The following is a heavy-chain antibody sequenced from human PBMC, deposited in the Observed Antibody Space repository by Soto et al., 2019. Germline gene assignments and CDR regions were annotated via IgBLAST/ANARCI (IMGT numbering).Heavy chain of an antibody. CDR1: GGSISSGDYY. J-gene: IGHJ6*02. V-gene: IGHV4-30-4*01. CDR3: TRDIQEGMDV. CDR2: IYYSGST. Sequence: QVQLQESGPGLVKPSQTLSLTCTVSGGSISSGDYYWSWIRQPPGKGLEWIGYIYYSGSTYYNPSLKCRVTISLDTAKNQSSLKLSTVTVADTAVYYCTRDIQEGMDVWAQGTTVNVSS.